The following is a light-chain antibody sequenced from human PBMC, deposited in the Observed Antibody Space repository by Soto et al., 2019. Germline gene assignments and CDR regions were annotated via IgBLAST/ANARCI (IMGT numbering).Light chain of an antibody. J-gene: IGKJ2*01. Sequence: DILMTQSPSSLSASVGDRVTITCRASQTINTYLNWYQQKPGQAPRLLIYVATSLQTGVLSRFTGSGSGTDFTLTISSLQLEDFATYFCQQTSSRPYTFGQGTKLDIK. CDR1: QTINTY. CDR3: QQTSSRPYT. CDR2: VAT. V-gene: IGKV1-39*01.